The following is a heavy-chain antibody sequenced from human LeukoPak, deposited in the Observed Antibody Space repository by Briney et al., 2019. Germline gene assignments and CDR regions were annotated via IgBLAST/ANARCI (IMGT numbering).Heavy chain of an antibody. D-gene: IGHD5/OR15-5a*01. Sequence: GGSLRLSCAASGFTFSSYAMSWVRQAPGKGLEWVSAISGSGGSTYYADSVKGRFTISRDNSKNTLYLQMNSLSAEDTAVYYCARDVSLYDGKSGWFGPWGQGALVYV. J-gene: IGHJ5*02. CDR1: GFTFSSYA. V-gene: IGHV3-23*01. CDR3: ARDVSLYDGKSGWFGP. CDR2: ISGSGGST.